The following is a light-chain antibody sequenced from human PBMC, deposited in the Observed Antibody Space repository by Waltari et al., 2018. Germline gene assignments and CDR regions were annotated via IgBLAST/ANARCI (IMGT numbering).Light chain of an antibody. CDR3: SSYTSSSTWV. Sequence: QSALTQPASVSGSPGQSISISCTGTSLDVGVYNYVPWYQQHPGKAPKLMIYEVSNRPSGVSNRFSGSKSDNTASLTISGLQAEDEADYYCSSYTSSSTWVFGGGTKLTVL. J-gene: IGLJ3*02. V-gene: IGLV2-14*01. CDR1: SLDVGVYNY. CDR2: EVS.